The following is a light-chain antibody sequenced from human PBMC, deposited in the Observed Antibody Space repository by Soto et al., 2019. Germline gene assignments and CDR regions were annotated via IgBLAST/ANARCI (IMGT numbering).Light chain of an antibody. V-gene: IGLV2-14*01. J-gene: IGLJ2*01. CDR2: EVS. Sequence: QSALTQPASVSGSPGQSITISCTGTSSDVGGFNYVSWYQHYPGKAPKVMIYEVSNRPSGVSNRFSGSKSGNTASLTISGLQAEDEAGYYCSSKTSTSTYVVFGGGTKLTVL. CDR1: SSDVGGFNY. CDR3: SSKTSTSTYVV.